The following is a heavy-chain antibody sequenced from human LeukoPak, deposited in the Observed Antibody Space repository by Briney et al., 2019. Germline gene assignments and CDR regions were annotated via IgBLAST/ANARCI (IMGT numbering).Heavy chain of an antibody. D-gene: IGHD3-3*01. Sequence: GGSLRLACAASGLTFSSYWMDWVRQAPGKGLVWVSRINSDGSSTSYADSVKGRFTISRDNAKKLVFLQMNSLRVEDTAVYYCARDEVGGYYFEWGQGNLVNVSS. CDR2: INSDGSST. CDR3: ARDEVGGYYFE. V-gene: IGHV3-74*01. J-gene: IGHJ4*02. CDR1: GLTFSSYW.